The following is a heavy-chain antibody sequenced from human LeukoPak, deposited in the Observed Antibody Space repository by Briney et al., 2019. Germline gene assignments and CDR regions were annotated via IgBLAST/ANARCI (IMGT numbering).Heavy chain of an antibody. Sequence: ASVKVSCKASGGTFSSYAISWVRQAPGQGLEWMGWISAYNGNTNYAQKLQGRVTMTTDTSTSTAYMELRSLRSDDTAVYYCARLSSGSWGYYFDYWGQGTLVTVSS. V-gene: IGHV1-18*01. D-gene: IGHD6-13*01. CDR3: ARLSSGSWGYYFDY. J-gene: IGHJ4*02. CDR2: ISAYNGNT. CDR1: GGTFSSYA.